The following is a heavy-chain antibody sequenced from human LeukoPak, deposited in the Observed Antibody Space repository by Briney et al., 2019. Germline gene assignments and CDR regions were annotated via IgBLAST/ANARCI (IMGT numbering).Heavy chain of an antibody. CDR2: ISNNGGYT. J-gene: IGHJ4*02. Sequence: GGSLRLSCAASGFTFSSSAMSWVRQAPGKGLEWVSAISNNGGYTYYADSVQGRFTISRDNSKSMLCLQMNSLRAEDTAVYYCAKQLGYCSDGSCYFPYWGQGTLVTVSS. D-gene: IGHD2-15*01. V-gene: IGHV3-23*01. CDR1: GFTFSSSA. CDR3: AKQLGYCSDGSCYFPY.